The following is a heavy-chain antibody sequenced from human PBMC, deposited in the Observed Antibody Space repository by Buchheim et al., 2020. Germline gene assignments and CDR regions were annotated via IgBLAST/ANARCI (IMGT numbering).Heavy chain of an antibody. CDR3: ARYSSSWNYYYGMDV. Sequence: QVQLVESGGGVVQPGRSLRLSCAASGFTFSSYAMHWVRQAPGKGLEWVAVISYDGSNKYYADSVKGRFTISRDNSKQKLYLQMNSLRAEDTAVYYCARYSSSWNYYYGMDVWGQGTT. D-gene: IGHD6-13*01. V-gene: IGHV3-30-3*01. CDR1: GFTFSSYA. CDR2: ISYDGSNK. J-gene: IGHJ6*02.